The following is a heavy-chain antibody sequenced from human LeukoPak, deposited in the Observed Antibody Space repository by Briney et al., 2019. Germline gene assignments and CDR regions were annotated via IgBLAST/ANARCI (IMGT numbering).Heavy chain of an antibody. CDR3: AKLPIVVVVAATWWFDP. J-gene: IGHJ5*02. V-gene: IGHV3-23*01. Sequence: GGSLRLSCAASGFTFSSYAMSWVRQAPGKGLEWVSGISVSGGRTYYADSVKGRFTISRDNSKNTLYLQMSSLRAEDTAVYYCAKLPIVVVVAATWWFDPWGQGTLVTVSS. D-gene: IGHD2-15*01. CDR2: ISVSGGRT. CDR1: GFTFSSYA.